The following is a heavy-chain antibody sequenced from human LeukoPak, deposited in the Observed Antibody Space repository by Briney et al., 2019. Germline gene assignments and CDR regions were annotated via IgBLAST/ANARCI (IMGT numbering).Heavy chain of an antibody. V-gene: IGHV4-34*01. J-gene: IGHJ5*02. D-gene: IGHD6-19*01. Sequence: SETLSLTCAVYGGSFSGYYWSWIRQPPGKGLEWIGEINHSGNTNYNPSLKNRVTISVDTSKSQFSLKLSSVTAADTAVYFCARGLRRIAVAGTLIWFDPWGQGTLVTVSS. CDR2: INHSGNT. CDR1: GGSFSGYY. CDR3: ARGLRRIAVAGTLIWFDP.